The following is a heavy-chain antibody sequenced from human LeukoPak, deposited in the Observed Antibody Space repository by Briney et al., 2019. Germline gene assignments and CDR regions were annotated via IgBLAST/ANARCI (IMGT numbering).Heavy chain of an antibody. J-gene: IGHJ6*02. CDR1: GYTFTSYG. CDR3: ARGFLLHDDFWSGYYTPYYYYGMDV. Sequence: AASVKVSCKASGYTFTSYGISWVRQAPGQGLEWMGWISAYNGNTNYAQKLQGRVTMTTDTSTSTAYMELRSLRSEDTAVYYCARGFLLHDDFWSGYYTPYYYYGMDVWGQGTTVTVSS. V-gene: IGHV1-18*01. D-gene: IGHD3-3*01. CDR2: ISAYNGNT.